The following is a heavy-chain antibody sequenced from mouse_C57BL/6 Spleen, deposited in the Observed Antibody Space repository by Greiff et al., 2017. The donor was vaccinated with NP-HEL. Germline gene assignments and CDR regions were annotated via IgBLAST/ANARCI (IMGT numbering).Heavy chain of an antibody. V-gene: IGHV1-20*01. D-gene: IGHD1-1*01. CDR1: GYSFTGYF. CDR3: AREGYYYGSRGYYAMDY. CDR2: INPYNGDT. J-gene: IGHJ4*01. Sequence: EVQLQQSGPELVKPGDSVKISCKASGYSFTGYFMNWVMQSHGKSLEWIGRINPYNGDTFYNQKFKGKATLTVDKSSSTAHMELRSLTSEDSAVYYCAREGYYYGSRGYYAMDYWGQGTSVTVSS.